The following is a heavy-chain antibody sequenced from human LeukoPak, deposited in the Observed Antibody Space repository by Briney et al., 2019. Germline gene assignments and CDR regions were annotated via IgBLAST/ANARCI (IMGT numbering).Heavy chain of an antibody. V-gene: IGHV3-49*04. J-gene: IGHJ6*02. Sequence: PGRSLRLSCTVSGFTFCDHAMSWVRQAPGKGGEWVGFIRSKTYGGTTEYAASVKGKFIISRDDSTSIAYLQMNSLKTEDTAVYYCTRGPIQLWLYHGMDVWGQGTTVTVSS. CDR2: IRSKTYGGTT. CDR3: TRGPIQLWLYHGMDV. D-gene: IGHD5-18*01. CDR1: GFTFCDHA.